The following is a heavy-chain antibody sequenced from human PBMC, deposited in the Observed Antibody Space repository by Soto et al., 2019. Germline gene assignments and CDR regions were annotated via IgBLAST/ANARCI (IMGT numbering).Heavy chain of an antibody. CDR3: ATKGVSGWFFDY. D-gene: IGHD6-19*01. CDR2: IIPIFEAA. V-gene: IGHV1-69*13. Sequence: SVKVSFKASGGTFKSFTFTWVRQAPGQGLEWMGGIIPIFEAANYAQKFQDRVTITADESTSTVYMELSSLRSADTAVYYCATKGVSGWFFDYWGQGTVVTVSS. CDR1: GGTFKSFT. J-gene: IGHJ4*02.